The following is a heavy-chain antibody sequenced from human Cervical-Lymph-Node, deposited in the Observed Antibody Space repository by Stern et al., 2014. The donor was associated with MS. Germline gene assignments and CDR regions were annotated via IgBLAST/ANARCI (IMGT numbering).Heavy chain of an antibody. D-gene: IGHD1-26*01. V-gene: IGHV3-74*02. CDR1: GFTFSNFW. CDR3: ARSWELAFDY. J-gene: IGHJ4*02. Sequence: EVQLVESGGGLVQPGGSLRLSCAASGFTFSNFWMHWVRHAPGKGLVWVSHINSDGSRTSYADSVKGRFTISGDNAKNTLYLEMNSLRAEDTAVYDCARSWELAFDYWGQGTLVTVSS. CDR2: INSDGSRT.